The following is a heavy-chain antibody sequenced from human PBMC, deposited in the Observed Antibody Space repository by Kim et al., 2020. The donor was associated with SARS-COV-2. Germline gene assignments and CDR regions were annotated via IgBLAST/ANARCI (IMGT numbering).Heavy chain of an antibody. J-gene: IGHJ6*02. V-gene: IGHV3-11*06. CDR3: ARDHKVLRFLEWLLYGMDV. Sequence: GRLTISRDNAKNSLYLQMNSLRAEDTAVYYCARDHKVLRFLEWLLYGMDVWGQGTTVTVSS. D-gene: IGHD3-3*01.